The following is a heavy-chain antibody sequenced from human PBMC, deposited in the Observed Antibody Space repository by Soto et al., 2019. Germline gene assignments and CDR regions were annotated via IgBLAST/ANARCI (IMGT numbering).Heavy chain of an antibody. CDR2: IYYSGST. Sequence: SETLSLTCTVSGGSISSGDYYWSWIRQHPGKGLEWIGYIYYSGSTYYNPSLKSRVTISVDTSKNQFSLKLSSVTAADTAVYYCARDRVRFLEWPDPRVYYYGMDVWGQGTTVTVSS. CDR3: ARDRVRFLEWPDPRVYYYGMDV. J-gene: IGHJ6*02. D-gene: IGHD3-3*01. CDR1: GGSISSGDYY. V-gene: IGHV4-31*03.